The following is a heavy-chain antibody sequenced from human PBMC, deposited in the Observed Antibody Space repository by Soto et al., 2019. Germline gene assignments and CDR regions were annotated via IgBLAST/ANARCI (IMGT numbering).Heavy chain of an antibody. CDR2: MQPSTGRT. Sequence: GASVKVSCKASGYSFTSLDINWVRQTAGQGLEWMGWMQPSTGRTGYAQKFQGRVTMTRDTSINTAYMELTTLTSDDTAFYYCARGVSAGVDYWGQGTLVNVS. J-gene: IGHJ4*02. V-gene: IGHV1-8*01. D-gene: IGHD1-26*01. CDR3: ARGVSAGVDY. CDR1: GYSFTSLD.